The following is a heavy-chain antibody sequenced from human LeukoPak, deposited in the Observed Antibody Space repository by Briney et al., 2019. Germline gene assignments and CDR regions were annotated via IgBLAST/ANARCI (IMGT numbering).Heavy chain of an antibody. J-gene: IGHJ6*03. CDR2: ISHSGST. CDR1: GFSISSGYY. D-gene: IGHD2-15*01. Sequence: SETLSLTCTVSGFSISSGYYWGWIRQPPGKGLEWIGSISHSGSTYYNPSLKSRVTISVDTSKNQFSLKLSSVTAADTAVYYCARGIVVVAQLGFYFYYMDVWGKGTTVTISS. V-gene: IGHV4-38-2*02. CDR3: ARGIVVVAQLGFYFYYMDV.